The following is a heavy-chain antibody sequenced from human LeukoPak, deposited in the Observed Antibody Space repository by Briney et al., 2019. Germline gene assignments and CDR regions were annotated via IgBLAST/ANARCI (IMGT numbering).Heavy chain of an antibody. Sequence: QSGPALVKPTQTLTLTCTFSGFSLSTSGMCVSWIHQPPGKALEWLARIDWDDDRYYNASLKTRLTISKDTSKNQVVLTMTNMDPVDTATYYCARSSRDHYYNYGMDVWGQGTTVTVSS. CDR3: ARSSRDHYYNYGMDV. J-gene: IGHJ6*02. V-gene: IGHV2-70*11. CDR2: IDWDDDR. D-gene: IGHD5-24*01. CDR1: GFSLSTSGMC.